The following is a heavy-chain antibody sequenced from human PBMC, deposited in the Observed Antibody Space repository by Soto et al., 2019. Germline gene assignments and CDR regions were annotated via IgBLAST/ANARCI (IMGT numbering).Heavy chain of an antibody. J-gene: IGHJ4*02. D-gene: IGHD3-22*01. CDR3: ARPRYDGSGTSFDY. CDR2: INSDGSTT. CDR1: GFTFSSYW. Sequence: EVQLVESGGGLVQPGGSLRLSCAASGFTFSSYWMHWVRQAPGNGLVWVSRINSDGSTTTYADSVKGRFTISRDNAKNTLFLQMNSLRAEDTAVYYCARPRYDGSGTSFDYWGQGTLVTVSS. V-gene: IGHV3-74*01.